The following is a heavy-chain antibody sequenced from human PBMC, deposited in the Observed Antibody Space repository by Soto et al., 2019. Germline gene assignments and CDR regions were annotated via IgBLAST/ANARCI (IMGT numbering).Heavy chain of an antibody. CDR2: IDPSDSYA. J-gene: IGHJ5*02. CDR3: GRVRVDKAEGWFDP. V-gene: IGHV5-10-1*01. D-gene: IGHD5-18*01. CDR1: GYSFTTYW. Sequence: GESLKISCKASGYSFTTYWITWVRQMPGKGLEWIGRIDPSDSYANYSPSFQGHVTISADKSTNTAYLQWSSLKASDTAIYYCGRVRVDKAEGWFDPWGQGTLVTVSS.